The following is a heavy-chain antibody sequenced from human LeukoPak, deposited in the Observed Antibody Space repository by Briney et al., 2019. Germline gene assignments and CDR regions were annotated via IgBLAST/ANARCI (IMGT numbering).Heavy chain of an antibody. V-gene: IGHV4-31*03. CDR2: IYYSGST. D-gene: IGHD5-24*01. Sequence: PSETLSLTCTASGGSISSGGYYWSWIRQHPGKGLEWIGYIYYSGSTYYNPSLKSRVTISVDTSKNQFSLKLSSVTAADTAVYYCARERRDGYNLVAYWGQGTLVTVSS. J-gene: IGHJ4*02. CDR3: ARERRDGYNLVAY. CDR1: GGSISSGGYY.